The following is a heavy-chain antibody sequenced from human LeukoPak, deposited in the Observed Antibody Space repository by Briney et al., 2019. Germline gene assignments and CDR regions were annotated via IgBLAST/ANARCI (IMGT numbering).Heavy chain of an antibody. V-gene: IGHV1-69*05. D-gene: IGHD6-19*01. Sequence: SVKVSCKASGGTFSSYAISWVRQAPGQGLEWMGGIIPIFGTANYAQKFQGRVTITTDESTSTAYMELSRLTSDDTAVYYCARDLYSSGWTDAFDIWGQGTLVTVSS. CDR3: ARDLYSSGWTDAFDI. CDR2: IIPIFGTA. J-gene: IGHJ4*02. CDR1: GGTFSSYA.